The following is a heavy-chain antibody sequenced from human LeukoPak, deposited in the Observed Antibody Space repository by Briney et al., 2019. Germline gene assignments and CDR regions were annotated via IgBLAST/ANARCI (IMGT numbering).Heavy chain of an antibody. D-gene: IGHD3-3*01. Sequence: ASVKVSCKASGYTFTSYGISWARQAPGQGLEWMGWISAYNGNTNYAQKLQGRVTITADKSTSTAYMELSSLRSEDTAVYYCARDPGFWSGYYTSGLFDPWGQGTLVTVSS. CDR3: ARDPGFWSGYYTSGLFDP. J-gene: IGHJ5*02. CDR1: GYTFTSYG. V-gene: IGHV1-18*01. CDR2: ISAYNGNT.